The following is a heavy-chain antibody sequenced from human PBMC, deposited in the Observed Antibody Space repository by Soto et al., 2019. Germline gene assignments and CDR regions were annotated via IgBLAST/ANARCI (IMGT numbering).Heavy chain of an antibody. D-gene: IGHD4-17*01. CDR3: ARLGGDYESFDY. CDR1: GGSISSGGYY. CDR2: IYYSGST. Sequence: QVQLQESGPGLVKPSQTLSLTCTVSGGSISSGGYYWSWIRQHPGKGLEWIGYIYYSGSTYYNQSLKSRVTISVDTSKNHFSLKLSSVTAADTAVYYCARLGGDYESFDYWGQGTLVTVSS. J-gene: IGHJ4*02. V-gene: IGHV4-31*03.